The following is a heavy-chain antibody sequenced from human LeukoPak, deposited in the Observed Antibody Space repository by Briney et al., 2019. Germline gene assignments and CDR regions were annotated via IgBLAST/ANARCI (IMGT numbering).Heavy chain of an antibody. D-gene: IGHD6-13*01. CDR1: GGSFSGFY. CDR2: INHVGAT. CDR3: ARVQPMFISRPHFDS. Sequence: SETLSLTCAVYGGSFSGFYWSWVRPPPEKGLGLIWEINHVGATNYNPSLKSRVTMSLDMSKNQFSLKLNSVTAADTAVYYCARVQPMFISRPHFDSWGQGTLVTVSS. J-gene: IGHJ4*02. V-gene: IGHV4-34*01.